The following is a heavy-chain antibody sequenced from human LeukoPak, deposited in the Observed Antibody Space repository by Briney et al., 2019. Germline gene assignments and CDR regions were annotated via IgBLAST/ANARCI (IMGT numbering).Heavy chain of an antibody. CDR2: IIPIFGTA. CDR1: GGTFSSYA. Sequence: GSSVKVSCKSSGGTFSSYAISWVRQAPGQGLEWMGGIIPIFGTASYAQKFQGRVTITADKSTSTAYMALSSLRSEDTAVYFCARGPEGYYYYYMDVWGKGTTVTVSS. V-gene: IGHV1-69*06. J-gene: IGHJ6*03. CDR3: ARGPEGYYYYYMDV.